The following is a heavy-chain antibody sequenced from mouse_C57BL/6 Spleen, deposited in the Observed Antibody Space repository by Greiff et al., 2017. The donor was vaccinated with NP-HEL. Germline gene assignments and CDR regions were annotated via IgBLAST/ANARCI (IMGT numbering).Heavy chain of an antibody. J-gene: IGHJ3*01. D-gene: IGHD1-1*01. CDR3: ARSLTTVGAY. Sequence: VQLQQPGAELVMPGASVKLSCKASGYTFTSYWMHWVKQRPGQGLEWIGEIDPSDSYTNYNQKFKGKSTLTVDKSSSTAYMQLSSLTSEDSAVYYCARSLTTVGAYWGQGTLVTVSA. CDR1: GYTFTSYW. V-gene: IGHV1-69*01. CDR2: IDPSDSYT.